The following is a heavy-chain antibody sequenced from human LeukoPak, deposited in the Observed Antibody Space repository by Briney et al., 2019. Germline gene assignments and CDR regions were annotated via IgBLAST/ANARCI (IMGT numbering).Heavy chain of an antibody. CDR3: AKDLMRDRWFGES. J-gene: IGHJ5*02. D-gene: IGHD3-10*01. V-gene: IGHV3-30*02. CDR2: IRYDGNDK. Sequence: GGSLRLSCETSGFTFSNYGMHWVRQAPGKGLEWVAFIRYDGNDKFYAKSVKGRFTISRDTSRNTLYLQMNSLRLEDTAVYYCAKDLMRDRWFGESWGQGTLVTVSS. CDR1: GFTFSNYG.